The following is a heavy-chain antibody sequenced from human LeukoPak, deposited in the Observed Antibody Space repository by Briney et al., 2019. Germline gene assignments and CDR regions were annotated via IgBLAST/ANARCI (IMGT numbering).Heavy chain of an antibody. D-gene: IGHD2-15*01. J-gene: IGHJ4*02. CDR3: ANGGCSGGSCFTFDY. CDR2: ISGSGGST. Sequence: GGSLRLSCAASGFSFSSYSIHWVRQAPGKGLEWVSAISGSGGSTYYADSVKGRFTISRDNSKNTLYLQMNSLRAEDTAVYYCANGGCSGGSCFTFDYWGQGTLVTVSS. V-gene: IGHV3-23*01. CDR1: GFSFSSYS.